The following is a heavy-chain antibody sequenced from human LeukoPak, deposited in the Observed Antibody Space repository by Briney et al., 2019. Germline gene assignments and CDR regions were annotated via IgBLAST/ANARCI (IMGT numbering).Heavy chain of an antibody. J-gene: IGHJ4*02. D-gene: IGHD3-3*01. CDR2: IIPIFGTA. V-gene: IGHV1-69*05. CDR3: AFTIFGVVIFDY. Sequence: SVKVSCRASGGTFSSYAISWVRQAPGQGLEWMGGIIPIFGTANYAQKFQGRVTITTDESTSTAYMELSSLRSEDTAVYYCAFTIFGVVIFDYWGQGTLVTVSS. CDR1: GGTFSSYA.